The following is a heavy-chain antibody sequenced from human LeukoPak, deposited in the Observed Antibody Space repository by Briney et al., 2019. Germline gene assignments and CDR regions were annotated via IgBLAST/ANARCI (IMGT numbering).Heavy chain of an antibody. CDR3: ARGIAAAGTMFYYYYMDV. V-gene: IGHV3-30*02. D-gene: IGHD6-13*01. J-gene: IGHJ6*03. Sequence: GGSLSLSCAASGFTFSSYGMHWVRQAPGKGLEWVAFIRYDGSNKYYADSVKGRFTISRDNSKNTLYLQMNSLRAEDTAVYYCARGIAAAGTMFYYYYMDVWGKGTTVTVSS. CDR2: IRYDGSNK. CDR1: GFTFSSYG.